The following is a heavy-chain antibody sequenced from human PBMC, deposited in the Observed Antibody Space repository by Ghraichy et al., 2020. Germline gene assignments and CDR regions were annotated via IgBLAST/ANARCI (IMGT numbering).Heavy chain of an antibody. Sequence: GGSLRLSCAASGFTLSNFTMRWVRQAPGKGLVWVSRINSDGSNTMYADSVKGRFTISRDNAKNTLYLQMNSLRAEDTAVYYCARDAVAALDVYYCCQGPLVTVSS. J-gene: IGHJ4*02. CDR2: INSDGSNT. V-gene: IGHV3-74*03. CDR3: ARDAVAALDVYY. D-gene: IGHD2-15*01. CDR1: GFTLSNFT.